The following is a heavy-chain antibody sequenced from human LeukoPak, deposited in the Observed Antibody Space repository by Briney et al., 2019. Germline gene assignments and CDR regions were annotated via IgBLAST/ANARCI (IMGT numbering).Heavy chain of an antibody. Sequence: SETLSLTCTVPGGSISSYYWSWIRQPPGKGLEWIGYIYYSGSTNYNPSLKSRVTISVDTSKNQFSLKLSSVTAADTAVYYCARAGRDGYTFDYWGQGTLVTVSS. V-gene: IGHV4-59*08. CDR2: IYYSGST. J-gene: IGHJ4*02. D-gene: IGHD5-24*01. CDR1: GGSISSYY. CDR3: ARAGRDGYTFDY.